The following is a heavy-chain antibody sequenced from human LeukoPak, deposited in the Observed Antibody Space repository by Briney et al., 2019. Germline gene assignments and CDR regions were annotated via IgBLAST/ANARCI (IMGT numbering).Heavy chain of an antibody. CDR3: ARDLGKYDFWSGYPTYYFDY. J-gene: IGHJ4*02. D-gene: IGHD3-3*01. CDR1: GFTFSTFA. CDR2: ISSSSSYI. Sequence: GGSLRLSCAASGFTFSTFAMIWVRQPPGKGLEWVSSISSSSSYIYYADSVKGRFTISRDNAKNSLYLQMNSLRAEDTAVYYCARDLGKYDFWSGYPTYYFDYWGQGTLVTVSS. V-gene: IGHV3-21*01.